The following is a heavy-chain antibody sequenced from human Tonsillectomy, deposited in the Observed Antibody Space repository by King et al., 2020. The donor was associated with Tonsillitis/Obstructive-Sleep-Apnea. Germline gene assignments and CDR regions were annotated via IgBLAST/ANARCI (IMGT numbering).Heavy chain of an antibody. V-gene: IGHV3-23*04. Sequence: EVQLVESGGGLVQPGGSLRLSCAASGFAFSAYAMSWVRQAPGKGLEWVSSIGGGGGRTYYADSVKGRFTISRDNSKNTLYLQMNSLRAEDTDVYYCAKGFCSSPSCYPSDYWGQGTLVTVSS. J-gene: IGHJ4*02. D-gene: IGHD2-2*01. CDR3: AKGFCSSPSCYPSDY. CDR2: IGGGGGRT. CDR1: GFAFSAYA.